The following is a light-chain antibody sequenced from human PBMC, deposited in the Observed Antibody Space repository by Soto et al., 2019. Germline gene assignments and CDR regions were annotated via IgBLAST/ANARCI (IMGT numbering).Light chain of an antibody. V-gene: IGLV2-14*01. CDR2: DVT. CDR1: SSDIGVYNF. CDR3: CSYTSGSTLV. J-gene: IGLJ2*01. Sequence: QSALTQPASVSGSPGQSITISCTGTSSDIGVYNFVSWYQQHPGKAPKVMIYDVTNRPSGVSNRFSGSKSGNTASLTISGLQAEDEANYYCCSYTSGSTLVFGGGTKVTVL.